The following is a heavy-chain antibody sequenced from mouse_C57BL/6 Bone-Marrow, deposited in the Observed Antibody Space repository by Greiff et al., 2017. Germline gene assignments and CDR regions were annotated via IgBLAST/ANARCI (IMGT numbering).Heavy chain of an antibody. V-gene: IGHV1-85*01. D-gene: IGHD1-1*01. J-gene: IGHJ1*03. Sequence: QVQLLQSGPELVKPGASVKLSCKASGYTFTSYGITWVHQRPGQGLEWIGMICPSDGSTKYNEKFKGKVTLTVDTSSSTAYMELHSLKSEDSAVYFCARDYGSSYWYFDVWGTGTTVTVSS. CDR2: ICPSDGST. CDR1: GYTFTSYG. CDR3: ARDYGSSYWYFDV.